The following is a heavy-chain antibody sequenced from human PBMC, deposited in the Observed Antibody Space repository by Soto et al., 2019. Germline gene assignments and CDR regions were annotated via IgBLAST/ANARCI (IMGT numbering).Heavy chain of an antibody. J-gene: IGHJ6*02. V-gene: IGHV3-30*04. D-gene: IGHD5-18*01. Sequence: ESVGGVVQPGRSLRLSCVASGFSFSGYGLHWVRQAPGKGLEWIAFISNDEKNDFYSDFVKGRFSVSRDNSKNTLYLQMSSLGPEDTAVYYCVKERYAQLWLEDYGMDVWGQGTTVTV. CDR1: GFSFSGYG. CDR3: VKERYAQLWLEDYGMDV. CDR2: ISNDEKND.